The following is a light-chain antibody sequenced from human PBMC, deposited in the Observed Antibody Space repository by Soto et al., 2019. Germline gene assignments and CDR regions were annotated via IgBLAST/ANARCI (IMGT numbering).Light chain of an antibody. Sequence: QSVLTQPPSASGSPGQSVTISCTGTSSDVGGYNYVSWYQQYPGKAPKLMIYGVTNRPSGVSNRFSGSKTGNTASLTISGLQAEDEADYYCFSHRGGDSHVFGTGTKVTVL. V-gene: IGLV2-14*01. J-gene: IGLJ1*01. CDR1: SSDVGGYNY. CDR2: GVT. CDR3: FSHRGGDSHV.